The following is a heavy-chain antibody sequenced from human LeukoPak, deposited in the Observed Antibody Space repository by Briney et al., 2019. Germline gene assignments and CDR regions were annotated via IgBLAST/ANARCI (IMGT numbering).Heavy chain of an antibody. J-gene: IGHJ4*02. CDR3: ARRGLLGNIVVVPAARGVLAY. Sequence: SETLSLTCAVYGGSFSGYYWSWIRQPPGKWLEWIGEINHSGSTNYNPSLKSRVTISVDTSKNQFSLKLSSVTAADTAVYYCARRGLLGNIVVVPAARGVLAYWGQGTLVTVSS. CDR1: GGSFSGYY. V-gene: IGHV4-34*01. CDR2: INHSGST. D-gene: IGHD2-2*01.